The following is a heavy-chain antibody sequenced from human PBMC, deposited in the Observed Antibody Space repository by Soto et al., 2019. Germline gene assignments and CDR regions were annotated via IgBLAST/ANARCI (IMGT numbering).Heavy chain of an antibody. Sequence: SETLSLTCTVSGGSISSGGYYWSWIRQHPGKGLEWIGYIYYSGSTYYNPSLKSRVTISVDTSKNQFSLKLSSVTAADTAVYYCAKDRASSWEGPSWGQGTPVTVSS. CDR2: IYYSGST. D-gene: IGHD6-13*01. J-gene: IGHJ4*02. CDR1: GGSISSGGYY. V-gene: IGHV4-31*03. CDR3: AKDRASSWEGPS.